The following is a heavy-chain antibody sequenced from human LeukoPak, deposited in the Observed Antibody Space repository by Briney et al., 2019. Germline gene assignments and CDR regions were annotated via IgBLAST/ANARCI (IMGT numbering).Heavy chain of an antibody. D-gene: IGHD3-22*01. Sequence: ASVKVSCKASGYTFTGCYMHWVRQAPGQGLEWMGWINPNSGGTNYAQKFQGRVTMTRDTSISTAYMELSRLRSDDTAVYYCAIPPYYYDPAAFDIWGQGTMVTASS. CDR2: INPNSGGT. CDR3: AIPPYYYDPAAFDI. J-gene: IGHJ3*02. V-gene: IGHV1-2*02. CDR1: GYTFTGCY.